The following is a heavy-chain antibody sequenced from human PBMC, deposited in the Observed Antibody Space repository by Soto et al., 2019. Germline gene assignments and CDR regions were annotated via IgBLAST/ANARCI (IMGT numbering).Heavy chain of an antibody. CDR2: ISYSGNT. Sequence: XETLALTCSVSGADINTYSWTWIRQPSGKGLEWIGYISYSGNTNYNPSLKSRVSISVDTSKNQLSLNLTSVTAADTAVYYCARAPMVLSRSYFDSWGQGTPVTVSS. V-gene: IGHV4-59*01. CDR3: ARAPMVLSRSYFDS. D-gene: IGHD2-8*01. CDR1: GADINTYS. J-gene: IGHJ4*02.